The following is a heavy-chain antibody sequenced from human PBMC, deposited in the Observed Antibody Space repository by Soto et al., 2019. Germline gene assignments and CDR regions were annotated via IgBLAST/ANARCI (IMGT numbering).Heavy chain of an antibody. D-gene: IGHD6-13*01. V-gene: IGHV3-23*01. CDR2: IRGSGGST. J-gene: IGHJ4*02. CDR1: GFTFSSYA. Sequence: GGSLRLSCAASGFTFSSYAMSWVRQAPGKGLEWVSAIRGSGGSTYYADSVKGRFTISRDNSKNTLYLQMNSLRAEDTAVYYCAKGRGYSSSWYDYWGQGTLVTVSS. CDR3: AKGRGYSSSWYDY.